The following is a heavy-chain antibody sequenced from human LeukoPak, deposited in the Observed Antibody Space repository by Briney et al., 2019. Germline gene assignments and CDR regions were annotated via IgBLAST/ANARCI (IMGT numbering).Heavy chain of an antibody. CDR2: ISGSGGST. J-gene: IGHJ4*01. V-gene: IGHV3-23*01. D-gene: IGHD4-23*01. CDR3: AKDFYGGSDYGGPFDY. Sequence: GGFLRLSCAASGFTFSSYAMSWVRQAPGKGLEWISAISGSGGSTYYADSVKGRFTISRDNSKNTLYLQMNSLRAEDTAVYYCAKDFYGGSDYGGPFDYWGHGTLVTVSS. CDR1: GFTFSSYA.